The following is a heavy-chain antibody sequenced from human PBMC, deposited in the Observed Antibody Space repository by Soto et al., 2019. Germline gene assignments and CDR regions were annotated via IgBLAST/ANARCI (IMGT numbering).Heavy chain of an antibody. Sequence: ASVKVSCTASGYTFTGYYMHWVRQAPGQGLEWMGWINPNSGGTNYAQKFQGWVTMTRDTSISTAYMELSRLRSDDTAVYYCERDLGSYYLLDYWGQGTLVTVSS. J-gene: IGHJ4*02. V-gene: IGHV1-2*04. D-gene: IGHD1-26*01. CDR1: GYTFTGYY. CDR3: ERDLGSYYLLDY. CDR2: INPNSGGT.